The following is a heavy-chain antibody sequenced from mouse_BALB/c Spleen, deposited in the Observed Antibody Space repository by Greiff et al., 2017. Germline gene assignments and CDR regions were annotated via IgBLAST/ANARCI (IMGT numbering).Heavy chain of an antibody. CDR1: GFTFSSYA. Sequence: DVKLVESGGGLVKPGGSLKLSCAASGFTFSSYAMSWVRQSPEKRLEWVAEISSGGSYTYYPDTVTGRFTISRDNAKNTLYLEMSSLRSEDTAMYYCARDATMITTGAMDYWGQGTSVTVSS. CDR3: ARDATMITTGAMDY. D-gene: IGHD2-4*01. CDR2: ISSGGSYT. V-gene: IGHV5-9-4*01. J-gene: IGHJ4*01.